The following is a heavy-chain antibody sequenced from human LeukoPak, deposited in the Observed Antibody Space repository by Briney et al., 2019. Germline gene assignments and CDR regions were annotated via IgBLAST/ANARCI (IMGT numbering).Heavy chain of an antibody. D-gene: IGHD3-9*01. J-gene: IGHJ5*02. CDR3: TTDRGRYFDWEVP. V-gene: IGHV3-66*01. CDR2: IYSGGST. Sequence: GGSLRLSCAASGFTVSSNYMSWVRQAPGKGLEWVSVIYSGGSTYYADSVKGRFTISRDNSKNTLYLQMNSLRAEDTAVYYCTTDRGRYFDWEVPWGQGTLVTVSS. CDR1: GFTVSSNY.